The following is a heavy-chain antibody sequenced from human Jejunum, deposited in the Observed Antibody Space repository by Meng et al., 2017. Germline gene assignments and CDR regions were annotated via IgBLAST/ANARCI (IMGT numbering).Heavy chain of an antibody. J-gene: IGHJ6*02. CDR3: AKCGSGNDYTCHYRGMDV. Sequence: GESLKISCAASGFSFSPYSMSWVRQAPGKGLEWVSSISGDAGTTYYADSVKGRFTVSRDNSKNTLFLQMNSLRVEDTAVYYCAKCGSGNDYTCHYRGMDVWGQGTTVTSP. CDR1: GFSFSPYS. CDR2: ISGDAGTT. D-gene: IGHD3-10*01. V-gene: IGHV3-23*01.